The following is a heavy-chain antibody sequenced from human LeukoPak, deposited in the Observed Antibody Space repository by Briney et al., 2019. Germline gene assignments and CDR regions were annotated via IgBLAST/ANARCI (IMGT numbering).Heavy chain of an antibody. J-gene: IGHJ4*02. CDR3: AREDYYDSSGTQGFDY. CDR1: GGSISSYY. D-gene: IGHD3-22*01. V-gene: IGHV4-59*01. Sequence: KPSETLSLTCTVSGGSISSYYWSWIRQPPGKGLEWIGYIYYSGSTNYNPSLKSRVTISVDTSKNQFSLKLSSVTAADTAVYYCAREDYYDSSGTQGFDYWGQGTLVTVSS. CDR2: IYYSGST.